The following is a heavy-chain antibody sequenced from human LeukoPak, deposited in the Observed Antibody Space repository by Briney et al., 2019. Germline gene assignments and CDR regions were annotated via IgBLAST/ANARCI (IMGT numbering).Heavy chain of an antibody. J-gene: IGHJ4*02. CDR1: GFTFSDYY. V-gene: IGHV3-11*01. CDR3: AKEPGGWVAARYDY. Sequence: PGGSLRLPCAASGFTFSDYYMSWIRQAPGKGLEWVSYISSGSTIYYADSVKGRFTISRDNAKNTLYLQMNSLRAEDTAVYYCAKEPGGWVAARYDYWGQGTLVTVSS. D-gene: IGHD2-15*01. CDR2: ISSGSTI.